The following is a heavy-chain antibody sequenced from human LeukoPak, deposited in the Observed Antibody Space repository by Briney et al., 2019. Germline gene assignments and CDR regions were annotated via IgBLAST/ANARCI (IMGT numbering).Heavy chain of an antibody. D-gene: IGHD6-13*01. CDR3: AKDTSSSWQIFDY. CDR2: IWYDGSNK. V-gene: IGHV3-33*03. CDR1: GFTSSSYG. J-gene: IGHJ4*02. Sequence: PGGSLRLSCAASGFTSSSYGMHWVRQAPGKGLEWVAVIWYDGSNKYYADSVKGRFTISRDNAKNSLYLQMNSLRAEDTALYYCAKDTSSSWQIFDYWGQGTLVTVSS.